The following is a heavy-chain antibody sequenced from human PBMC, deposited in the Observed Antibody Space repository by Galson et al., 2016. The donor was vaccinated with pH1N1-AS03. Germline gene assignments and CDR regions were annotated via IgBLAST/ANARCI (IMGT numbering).Heavy chain of an antibody. CDR3: ARLGGGAESTMIVVVPESSEDY. Sequence: QSGAEVKKPGESLKISCKGSGYSFVSYWISWVRQMPGKGLEWMGRIDPSDSYTNYSPSFQGHVTISADKSISTAYLQWSSLKAPDTAMYYCARLGGGAESTMIVVVPESSEDYWGQGTLVTVSS. D-gene: IGHD3-22*01. J-gene: IGHJ4*02. V-gene: IGHV5-10-1*01. CDR2: IDPSDSYT. CDR1: GYSFVSYW.